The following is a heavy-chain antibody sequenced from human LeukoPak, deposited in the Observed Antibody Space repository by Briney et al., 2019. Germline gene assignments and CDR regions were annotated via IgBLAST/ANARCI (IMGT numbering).Heavy chain of an antibody. D-gene: IGHD5-18*01. J-gene: IGHJ4*02. CDR3: AREGGYSYGPYTLDY. CDR2: INHSGGT. V-gene: IGHV4-34*01. CDR1: GGSFSGYY. Sequence: SETLSLTCAVYGGSFSGYYWRWIRQPPGKGLEWIVEINHSGGTNYNPSLKSRVTISVDTSKNQFSLKLSSVTAADTAVYYCAREGGYSYGPYTLDYWGQGTLVTVSS.